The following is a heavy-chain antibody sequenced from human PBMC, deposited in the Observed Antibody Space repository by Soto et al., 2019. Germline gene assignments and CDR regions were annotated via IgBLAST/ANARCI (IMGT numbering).Heavy chain of an antibody. CDR3: AASCVGCGGFNYYGMDG. J-gene: IGHJ6*02. Sequence: QVQLQESGPGLVKPSQTLSLTCTVSGGSISSGGYYWSWIRQHPGKGLEWIGYIYYSGRTYYNPSLKSRVTISVDTSKNQFSLKLSSVTAADTAVYYCAASCVGCGGFNYYGMDGWGQGTKVTVSS. D-gene: IGHD2-21*01. V-gene: IGHV4-31*03. CDR2: IYYSGRT. CDR1: GGSISSGGYY.